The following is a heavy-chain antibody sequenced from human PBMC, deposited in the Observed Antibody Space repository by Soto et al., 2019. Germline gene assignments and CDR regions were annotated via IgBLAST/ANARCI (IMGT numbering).Heavy chain of an antibody. V-gene: IGHV4-34*01. D-gene: IGHD5-12*01. CDR1: GGSFSGYY. J-gene: IGHJ4*02. CDR3: ARGGWLRLPEY. CDR2: INHSGST. Sequence: QVQLQQWGAGLLKPSETLSLTCAVYGGSFSGYYWSWIRQPPGKGLEWIGEINHSGSTNYNPSLKSRVTISVDTSKNQFSLKLSSMTAADTAVYYCARGGWLRLPEYWGQGTLVTVSS.